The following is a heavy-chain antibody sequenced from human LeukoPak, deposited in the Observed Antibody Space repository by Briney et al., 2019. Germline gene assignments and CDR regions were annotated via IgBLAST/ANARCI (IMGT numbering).Heavy chain of an antibody. V-gene: IGHV3-30*02. CDR2: TRYDGHKQ. CDR1: GFPFSNVG. J-gene: IGHJ4*02. Sequence: QPGGSLRLSCVTSGFPFSNVGMQWVRQSPGKGLEWLAFTRYDGHKQYYADSVKGRFTVSRDDSGSTVFLHMNSLTSDDTAVYYRGKDDLQAIDYWGQGTLVTVSS. CDR3: GKDDLQAIDY.